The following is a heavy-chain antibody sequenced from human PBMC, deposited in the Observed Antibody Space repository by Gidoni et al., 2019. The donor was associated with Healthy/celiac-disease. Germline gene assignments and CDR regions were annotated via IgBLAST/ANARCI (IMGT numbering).Heavy chain of an antibody. CDR2: INPSGGST. D-gene: IGHD2-2*01. CDR1: GYPFPSYY. Sequence: QVQLVQSGAEVTKPGASVKVSCKASGYPFPSYYMHWVRQAPGQGLEWMGIINPSGGSTSYAQKFQGRVTMTRDTSTSTVYMELSSLRSEDTAVYYCARDQGEGVPAASPPDYWGQGTLVTVSS. CDR3: ARDQGEGVPAASPPDY. V-gene: IGHV1-46*03. J-gene: IGHJ4*02.